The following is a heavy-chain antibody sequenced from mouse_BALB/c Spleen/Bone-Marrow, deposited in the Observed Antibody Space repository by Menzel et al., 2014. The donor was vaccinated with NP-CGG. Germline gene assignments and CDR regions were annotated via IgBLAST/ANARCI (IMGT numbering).Heavy chain of an antibody. J-gene: IGHJ1*01. CDR3: ARFRYDWYFDV. Sequence: VQLQQSGPELVKPGASVKISCKASGYTFTDYNMHWVKQSHGKGLEWIGYIYPYNGGTGYNQKFKSKATLTVDNSSSTAYMELCSLTSEDSAVYYCARFRYDWYFDVWGAGTTVTVSP. D-gene: IGHD2-14*01. V-gene: IGHV1S29*02. CDR1: GYTFTDYN. CDR2: IYPYNGGT.